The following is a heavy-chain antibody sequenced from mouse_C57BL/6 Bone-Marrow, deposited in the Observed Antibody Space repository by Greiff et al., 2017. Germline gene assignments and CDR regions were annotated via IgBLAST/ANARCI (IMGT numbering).Heavy chain of an antibody. CDR1: GFTFSSYG. CDR2: ISSGGSYT. D-gene: IGHD1-1*01. CDR3: ARRGYGSSSLYYFDY. V-gene: IGHV5-6*01. Sequence: DVQLVESGGDLVKPGGSLKLSCAASGFTFSSYGMSWVRQTPDKRLEWVATISSGGSYTYYPASVKGRFTISRDNAKNTPYLQLSSLKSEDTAMXYGARRGYGSSSLYYFDYWGQGTTLTVSS. J-gene: IGHJ2*01.